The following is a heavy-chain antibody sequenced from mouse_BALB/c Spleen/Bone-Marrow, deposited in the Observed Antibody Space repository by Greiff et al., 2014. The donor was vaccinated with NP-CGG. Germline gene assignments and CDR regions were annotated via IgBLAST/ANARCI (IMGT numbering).Heavy chain of an antibody. V-gene: IGHV1-18*01. Sequence: EVQLQESGPELVKPGASVKIPCKASGYTFTDYNMDWVKQSHGKSLERIGDINPNNGGTIYNQKFKGKATLTVDKSSSTAYMELRSLTSEDTAVYYCAIYYYGSSYAMDYWGQGTSVTVSS. CDR1: GYTFTDYN. CDR2: INPNNGGT. CDR3: AIYYYGSSYAMDY. J-gene: IGHJ4*01. D-gene: IGHD1-1*01.